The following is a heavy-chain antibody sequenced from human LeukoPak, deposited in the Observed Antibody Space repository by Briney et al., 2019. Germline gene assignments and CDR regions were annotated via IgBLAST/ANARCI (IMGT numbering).Heavy chain of an antibody. D-gene: IGHD2-15*01. Sequence: GESLRISCKGSGYSFTSYWTSWVRQMPGKGLEWMGRIDPSDSYTNYSPSFQGHVTISADKSISTAYLQWSSLKASDTATYYCARRKGYCSGGSCYSGWFDPWGQGTLVTVSS. J-gene: IGHJ5*02. CDR2: IDPSDSYT. V-gene: IGHV5-10-1*01. CDR3: ARRKGYCSGGSCYSGWFDP. CDR1: GYSFTSYW.